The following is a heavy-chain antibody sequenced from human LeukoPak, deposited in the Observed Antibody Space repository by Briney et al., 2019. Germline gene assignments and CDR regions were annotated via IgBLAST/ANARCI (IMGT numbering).Heavy chain of an antibody. CDR1: GYTFSSHA. CDR2: IIPIFGTA. V-gene: IGHV1-69*13. J-gene: IGHJ4*02. CDR3: ARDQESYSTYYYDSSGYNHRYFDY. D-gene: IGHD3-22*01. Sequence: SVKVSCKASGYTFSSHAFSWVRQAPGQGLEWMGGIIPIFGTANYAQKFQGRVTITADESTSTAYMELSSLRSEDTAVYYCARDQESYSTYYYDSSGYNHRYFDYWGQGTLVTVSS.